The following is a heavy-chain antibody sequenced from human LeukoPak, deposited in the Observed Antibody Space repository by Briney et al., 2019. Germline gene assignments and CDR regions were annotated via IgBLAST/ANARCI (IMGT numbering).Heavy chain of an antibody. J-gene: IGHJ6*02. Sequence: PGGSLRLSCAASGFTFSSYAMHWVRRAPGKGLEWVAVISYDGSNKYYADSVKGRFTISRDNSKNTLYLQMNSLRAEDTAVYYCAREGDSGHGSPYYYYGMDVWGQGTTVTVSS. V-gene: IGHV3-30*04. CDR2: ISYDGSNK. D-gene: IGHD5-12*01. CDR3: AREGDSGHGSPYYYYGMDV. CDR1: GFTFSSYA.